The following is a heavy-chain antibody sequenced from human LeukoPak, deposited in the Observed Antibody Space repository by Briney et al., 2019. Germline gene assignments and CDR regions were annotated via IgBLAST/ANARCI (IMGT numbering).Heavy chain of an antibody. CDR1: GFTFSDSY. J-gene: IGHJ4*02. V-gene: IGHV3-11*01. CDR2: ISSSGSTI. D-gene: IGHD6-19*01. Sequence: GGSLRLSCAASGFTFSDSYMSWIRQAPGKGLEWVSYISSSGSTIYYADSVKGRFTISRDNAKNSLYLQMNSLRAEDTAVYYCARSLSGWMYYFDYWGQGTLVTVSS. CDR3: ARSLSGWMYYFDY.